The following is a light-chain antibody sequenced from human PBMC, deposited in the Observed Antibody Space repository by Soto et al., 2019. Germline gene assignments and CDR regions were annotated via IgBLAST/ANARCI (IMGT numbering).Light chain of an antibody. CDR1: QSVASNY. Sequence: EIVFTQSPGTLSLSPGERATLSCRASQSVASNYLGWYQQKPGQAPRVLIFDASIRATGIPDRFSASGSGSDFTLTISRLEPDDFAVYYCHQYDSLPLTFGGGTKVDIK. CDR3: HQYDSLPLT. V-gene: IGKV3-20*01. CDR2: DAS. J-gene: IGKJ4*01.